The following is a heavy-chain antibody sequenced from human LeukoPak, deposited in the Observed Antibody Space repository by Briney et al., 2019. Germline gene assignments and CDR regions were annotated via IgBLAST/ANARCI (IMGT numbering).Heavy chain of an antibody. CDR2: IYYSGST. Sequence: SETLSLTCTVSGGSISSYHWSWLRQPPGKGLEWIGYIYYSGSTNYNPSLESGVTISVDTSKNQLSLKLSSVTAADTAVYYCARTSTGGTIDYWGQGTLVTVSS. V-gene: IGHV4-59*01. CDR3: ARTSTGGTIDY. D-gene: IGHD2-8*02. CDR1: GGSISSYH. J-gene: IGHJ4*02.